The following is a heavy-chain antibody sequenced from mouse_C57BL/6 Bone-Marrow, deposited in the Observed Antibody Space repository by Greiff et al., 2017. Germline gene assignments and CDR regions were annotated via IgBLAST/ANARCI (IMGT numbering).Heavy chain of an antibody. D-gene: IGHD1-1*01. CDR3: GREDYGSAWYCDV. CDR1: GYTFTDYY. J-gene: IGHJ1*03. V-gene: IGHV1-26*01. CDR2: INPNNGGT. Sequence: EVQLQQPGPELVKPGASVKISCKASGYTFTDYYMNWVKQSHGKSLEWIGDINPNNGGTSYNQKFKGKATLTVDKSSSTAYMELRSLTSEDSAVYYCGREDYGSAWYCDVWGTGTTVTVSS.